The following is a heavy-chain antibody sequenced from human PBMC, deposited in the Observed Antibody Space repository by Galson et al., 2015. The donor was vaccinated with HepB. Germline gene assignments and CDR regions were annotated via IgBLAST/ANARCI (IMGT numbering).Heavy chain of an antibody. V-gene: IGHV1-18*04. J-gene: IGHJ4*02. CDR1: GYTFTSYG. D-gene: IGHD3-3*01. CDR2: ISTYKDNT. CDR3: AREGVRTISGVVTTSALDY. Sequence: SVKVSCKASGYTFTSYGISWVRQAPGHGLEWMGWISTYKDNTNYAQNLQGRVTMTTDTSTSTAYMELRSLRSDDTAVYYCAREGVRTISGVVTTSALDYWGQGTLVTVSS.